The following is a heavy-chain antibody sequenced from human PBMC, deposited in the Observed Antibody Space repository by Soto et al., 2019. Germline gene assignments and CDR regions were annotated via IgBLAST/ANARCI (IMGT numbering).Heavy chain of an antibody. J-gene: IGHJ5*02. CDR1: GFTFSSYA. CDR2: ISGSGGST. V-gene: IGHV3-23*01. CDR3: AKDRHSRGYSYGPGWNWFDP. D-gene: IGHD5-18*01. Sequence: PGGSLRLSCAASGFTFSSYAMSWVRQAPGKGLEWVSAISGSGGSTYYADSVKGRFTISRDNSKNTLYLQMNSLRAEDTAVYYCAKDRHSRGYSYGPGWNWFDPWGQGTLVTVSS.